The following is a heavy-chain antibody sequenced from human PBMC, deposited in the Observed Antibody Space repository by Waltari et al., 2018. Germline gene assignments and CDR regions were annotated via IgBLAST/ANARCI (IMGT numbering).Heavy chain of an antibody. J-gene: IGHJ4*02. V-gene: IGHV3-11*05. CDR2: ISSSSGYT. Sequence: QVQLVESGGGLVKPGGSLRLSCAASGLSFSDYFMSWIRQAPGKGLEWVSYISSSSGYTKYADSVKGRFTISRDNAKNSLYLQMNSLRADDTAIYYCAKEENGYPDYWGQGTLVTVSS. CDR1: GLSFSDYF. D-gene: IGHD3-22*01. CDR3: AKEENGYPDY.